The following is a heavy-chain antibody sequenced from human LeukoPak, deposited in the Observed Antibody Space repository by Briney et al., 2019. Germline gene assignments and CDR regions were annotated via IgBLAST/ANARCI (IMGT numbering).Heavy chain of an antibody. D-gene: IGHD3-10*02. J-gene: IGHJ6*02. CDR2: ISSSGSTI. Sequence: GGSLRLSCAASGFTFSDYYMSWIRQAPGKGLEWVSYISSSGSTIYYADSVKGRFTISRDNAKNSLYLQMNSLRAEDTAVYYCARDHVSLVFGTSPDVWGQGTTVTVSS. CDR1: GFTFSDYY. CDR3: ARDHVSLVFGTSPDV. V-gene: IGHV3-11*01.